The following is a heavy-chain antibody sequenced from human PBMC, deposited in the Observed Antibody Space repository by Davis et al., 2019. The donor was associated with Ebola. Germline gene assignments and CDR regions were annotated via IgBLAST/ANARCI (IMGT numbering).Heavy chain of an antibody. CDR2: ISSSGNTI. CDR1: GFTFSSYE. J-gene: IGHJ4*02. CDR3: AGYSYYYDSSGSPFDY. V-gene: IGHV3-48*03. Sequence: GESLKISCAASGFTFSSYEMNWVRQAPGKGLEWVSYISSSGNTIYYVDSVKGRFTISRDNAKNSLYLQMNSLRAEDTAVYYCAGYSYYYDSSGSPFDYWGQGTLVTVSS. D-gene: IGHD3-22*01.